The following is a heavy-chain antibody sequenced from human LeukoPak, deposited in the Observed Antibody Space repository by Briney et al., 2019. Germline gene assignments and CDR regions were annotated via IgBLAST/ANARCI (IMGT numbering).Heavy chain of an antibody. CDR2: INHSGST. D-gene: IGHD6-19*01. V-gene: IGHV4-34*01. J-gene: IGHJ4*02. CDR3: ARDLVRSSGWYRGGFDY. Sequence: PSETLSLTCAVYGGSFSGYYWSWIRQPPGKGLEWIGEINHSGSTNYNPSLKSRVTMSVDTSKNQFSLKLSSVTAADTAVYYCARDLVRSSGWYRGGFDYWGQGTLVTVSS. CDR1: GGSFSGYY.